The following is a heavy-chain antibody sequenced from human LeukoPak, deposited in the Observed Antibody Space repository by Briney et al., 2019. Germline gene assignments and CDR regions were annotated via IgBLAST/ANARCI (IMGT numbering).Heavy chain of an antibody. Sequence: GRSLRLSCAASGFTFSSYSMHWVRQAPGKGLEWVAFVLYDGSDQYYADSVKGRFTISRDNSKNTVYLQMNSLTVEDTAVYYCAREVQSGALDLWGQGTLVTVSS. V-gene: IGHV3-30*04. CDR3: AREVQSGALDL. CDR1: GFTFSSYS. CDR2: VLYDGSDQ. J-gene: IGHJ5*02. D-gene: IGHD2-15*01.